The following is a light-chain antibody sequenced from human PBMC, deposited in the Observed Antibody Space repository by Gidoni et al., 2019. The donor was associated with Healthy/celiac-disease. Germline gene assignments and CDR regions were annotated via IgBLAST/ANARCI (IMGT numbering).Light chain of an antibody. J-gene: IGKJ1*01. CDR3: PQSYSTPRT. V-gene: IGKV1-39*01. CDR2: AAS. Sequence: IQVTQSPSSLSASVGDRVTITCRASQSISSYLNWYQQKPGKAPKLLIYAASSLQSGGPSRFSGSGSGTDFTLTISSLQPEDFATYYCPQSYSTPRTFGQGTKVEIK. CDR1: QSISSY.